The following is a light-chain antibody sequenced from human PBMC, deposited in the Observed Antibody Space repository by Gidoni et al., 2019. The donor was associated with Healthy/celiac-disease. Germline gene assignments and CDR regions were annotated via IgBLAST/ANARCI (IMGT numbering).Light chain of an antibody. V-gene: IGLV1-40*01. Sequence: QSVLTQPPSVSGAPGQSVTISCTGSSSNIGAGYDVHWYQQLPGTAPKLLIYGNSNRPSGVPDRFSGSKSGTSASLAITGLQAEDEADYYCQSYDSSLSAHNYVFGTGTKVTVL. CDR1: SSNIGAGYD. J-gene: IGLJ1*01. CDR3: QSYDSSLSAHNYV. CDR2: GNS.